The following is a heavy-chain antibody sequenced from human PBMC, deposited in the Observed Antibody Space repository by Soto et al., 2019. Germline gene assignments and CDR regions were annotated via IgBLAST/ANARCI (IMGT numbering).Heavy chain of an antibody. CDR2: IDPSDSHT. V-gene: IGHV5-10-1*01. J-gene: IGHJ6*02. CDR1: GYSFTSYW. Sequence: PGESLKISCKGSGYSFTSYWISWVRQMPGKGLEWMGRIDPSDSHTNYSTSFQGHVTISADKSISTAYLQWSSLKASVTAMYYCAAGYCSSTSCYTGWDYDNGMDVWGQGTTITVSS. CDR3: AAGYCSSTSCYTGWDYDNGMDV. D-gene: IGHD2-2*02.